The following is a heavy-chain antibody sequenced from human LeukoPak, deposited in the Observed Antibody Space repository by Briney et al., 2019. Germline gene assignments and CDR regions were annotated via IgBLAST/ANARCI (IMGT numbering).Heavy chain of an antibody. CDR2: IYYSGST. D-gene: IGHD2-2*01. Sequence: PSETLSLTCTVSGGSISSYYWSWIRQPPGKGLEWIGYIYYSGSTNHNPSLKSRVTISVDTSKNQFSLKLSSVTAADTAVYYCARPRYCSSTSCRPFDYWGQGTLVTVSS. V-gene: IGHV4-59*08. J-gene: IGHJ4*02. CDR3: ARPRYCSSTSCRPFDY. CDR1: GGSISSYY.